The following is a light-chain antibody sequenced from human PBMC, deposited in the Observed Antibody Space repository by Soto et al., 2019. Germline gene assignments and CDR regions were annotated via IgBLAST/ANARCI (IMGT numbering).Light chain of an antibody. CDR1: SNDVGAYNY. V-gene: IGLV2-14*01. J-gene: IGLJ3*02. CDR2: DVT. Sequence: QSALTQPASVSGSPGQSITISCTGTSNDVGAYNYVSWYQQYPGKAPKLMIYDVTYRPSGVSNRFSGSKSGSTASLTISGLQAEDEADYYCSSYTSSSTLVLFGGGTKVTVL. CDR3: SSYTSSSTLVL.